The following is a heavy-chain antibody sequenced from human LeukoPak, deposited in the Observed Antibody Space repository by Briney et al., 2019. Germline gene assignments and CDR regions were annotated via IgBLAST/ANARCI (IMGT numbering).Heavy chain of an antibody. D-gene: IGHD3-10*01. CDR3: ARSRYGSGSYFRRSGKNYYMDV. Sequence: KPSETLSLTCTVSGGSICSYYWSWIRQPPGKGLEWIGYIYYSGSTNYNPSLKSRVTISVDTSKNQFSLKLSSVTAADTAVYYCARSRYGSGSYFRRSGKNYYMDVWGKGTTVTVSS. CDR1: GGSICSYY. V-gene: IGHV4-59*01. J-gene: IGHJ6*03. CDR2: IYYSGST.